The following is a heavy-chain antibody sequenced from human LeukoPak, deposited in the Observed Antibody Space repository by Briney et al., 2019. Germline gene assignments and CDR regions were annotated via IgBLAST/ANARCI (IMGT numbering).Heavy chain of an antibody. CDR1: GFTFSNYW. Sequence: PGGSLRLSCVASGFTFSNYWMHWVRQVPGKGLVWVSRLDSDGSSTKYADSVRGRFTISRDNSKNTLYLQMNNLRAEDTAVYYCAKDERWLRCLDYWGQGTLVTVSS. J-gene: IGHJ4*02. V-gene: IGHV3-74*03. CDR3: AKDERWLRCLDY. CDR2: LDSDGSST. D-gene: IGHD5-12*01.